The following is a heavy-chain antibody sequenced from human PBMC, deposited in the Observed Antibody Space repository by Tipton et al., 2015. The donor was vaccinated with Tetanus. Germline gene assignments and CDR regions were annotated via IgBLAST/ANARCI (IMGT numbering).Heavy chain of an antibody. J-gene: IGHJ4*02. D-gene: IGHD3/OR15-3a*01. CDR1: GFTFGRFG. CDR2: ISYDGGNK. V-gene: IGHV3-30*18. CDR3: AKDDAGLAQRGGFYFDS. Sequence: SLRLSCEASGFTFGRFGMHWVRQAPGKGLEWVAVISYDGGNKFYADSVQGRFTISRDNSKNTFYLEMHSLRSEDTAVYFCAKDDAGLAQRGGFYFDSWGQGTLLTVSS.